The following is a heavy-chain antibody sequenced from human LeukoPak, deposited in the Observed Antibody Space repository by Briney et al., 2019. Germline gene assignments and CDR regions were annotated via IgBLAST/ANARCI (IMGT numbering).Heavy chain of an antibody. Sequence: KPSETLSLTCTVSDGSISSSIYYWGWIRQPLGKGLEWIGSIYYNGNTYYNTSLKSRVTISVDTSKTHFSLKLSSVTAADTAVYYCVAIEPRLRFDQMDVWGNGTTVTVSS. CDR2: IYYNGNT. D-gene: IGHD3-16*01. J-gene: IGHJ6*04. CDR3: VAIEPRLRFDQMDV. CDR1: DGSISSSIYY. V-gene: IGHV4-39*02.